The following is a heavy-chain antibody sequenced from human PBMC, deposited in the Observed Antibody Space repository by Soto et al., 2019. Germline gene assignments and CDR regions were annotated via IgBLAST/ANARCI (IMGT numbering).Heavy chain of an antibody. D-gene: IGHD6-13*01. CDR1: GGSISSGGYY. CDR3: ARDRGAAYSSSWFYCDY. CDR2: IYDSGST. J-gene: IGHJ4*02. V-gene: IGHV4-31*03. Sequence: QVQLQESGPGLVKPSQTLSLTCTVSGGSISSGGYYWSWIRQHPGKGLEWIGYIYDSGSTYYNPSLRSRVTISGDTSKNPFSLKLSSVTAADTAVYYCARDRGAAYSSSWFYCDYWGQGTLVTVSS.